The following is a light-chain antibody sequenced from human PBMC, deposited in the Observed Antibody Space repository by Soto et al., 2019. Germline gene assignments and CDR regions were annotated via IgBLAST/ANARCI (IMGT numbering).Light chain of an antibody. CDR2: GAD. V-gene: IGKV3-15*01. Sequence: EIVMTQSPATLSVSPGERATLSCRASQSISNDLAWYEQRPGQAPRLLIFGADSMATGIPASFSGSASGTEFTLTISGLRSEDFAVYYCQHYNNWPLTFGGGTDVEIK. J-gene: IGKJ4*01. CDR3: QHYNNWPLT. CDR1: QSISND.